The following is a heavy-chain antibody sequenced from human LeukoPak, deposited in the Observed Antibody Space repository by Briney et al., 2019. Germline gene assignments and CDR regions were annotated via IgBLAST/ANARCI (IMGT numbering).Heavy chain of an antibody. Sequence: TGGSLRLSCAASGFTFDDHGMSWVRQAPGKGREWVSGINWNGGSTGYADSVKGRFTISRDNAQNSLYLQMNSLRAEDTALYYCARDLGFGATNNYFDYWGQGTPVTVSS. V-gene: IGHV3-20*04. J-gene: IGHJ4*02. D-gene: IGHD3-10*01. CDR1: GFTFDDHG. CDR2: INWNGGST. CDR3: ARDLGFGATNNYFDY.